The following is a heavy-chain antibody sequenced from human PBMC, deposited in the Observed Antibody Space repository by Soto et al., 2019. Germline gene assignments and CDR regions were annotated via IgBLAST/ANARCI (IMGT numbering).Heavy chain of an antibody. Sequence: GAPVKVSCKASGYTFTGYYIHWVRQAPGQGLEWMGWINPNSGGTNFAQKFQGRVTVTRDTPISTAYMELTSLRSDDTAVYYCARWEQLVLGFDIWGQGTMVTVSS. V-gene: IGHV1-2*02. D-gene: IGHD6-6*01. CDR1: GYTFTGYY. J-gene: IGHJ3*02. CDR3: ARWEQLVLGFDI. CDR2: INPNSGGT.